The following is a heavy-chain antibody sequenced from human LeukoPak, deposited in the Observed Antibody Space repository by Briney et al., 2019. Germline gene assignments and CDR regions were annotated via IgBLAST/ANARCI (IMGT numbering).Heavy chain of an antibody. CDR2: IGTGGTTI. CDR3: AKPRARECSGGRCSHDAFDI. D-gene: IGHD2-15*01. Sequence: GGSLRLSCAASGFTFSSYTMNWVRQPPGKGLEWVSNIGTGGTTIYYADSVKGRFTISRDNSKNTLYLQMNSLRADDTAVYYCAKPRARECSGGRCSHDAFDIWGQGKMVTVSA. V-gene: IGHV3-48*01. J-gene: IGHJ3*02. CDR1: GFTFSSYT.